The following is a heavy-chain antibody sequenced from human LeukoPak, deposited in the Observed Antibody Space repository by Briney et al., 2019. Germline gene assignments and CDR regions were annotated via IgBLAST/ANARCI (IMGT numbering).Heavy chain of an antibody. CDR3: ASVDTALFHFYGMDV. CDR1: GFSFSSYE. J-gene: IGHJ6*02. D-gene: IGHD5-18*01. CDR2: IGSRGTTR. V-gene: IGHV3-48*03. Sequence: PGGSLRLSCVASGFSFSSYEMNWVRQAPGKGLEWVSYIGSRGTTRYYANSVKGRFTISRDNAKNSLSLQMNSLRVEDTAVYYCASVDTALFHFYGMDVWGPGATVTVSS.